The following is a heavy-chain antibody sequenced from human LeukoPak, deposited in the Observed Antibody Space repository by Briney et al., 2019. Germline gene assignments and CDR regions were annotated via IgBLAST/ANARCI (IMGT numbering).Heavy chain of an antibody. CDR3: AKDAAAPGSGGDFFDY. Sequence: GGSLRLSCAASGFTFSGNAMTWVRQAPGKGLEWVSVITGDTGSTYYADSVRGRFTISRDNSRNTLSLQMNSLRAADTAVYYCAKDAAAPGSGGDFFDYWGQGTLVTVSS. CDR1: GFTFSGNA. D-gene: IGHD3-10*01. V-gene: IGHV3-23*01. J-gene: IGHJ4*02. CDR2: ITGDTGST.